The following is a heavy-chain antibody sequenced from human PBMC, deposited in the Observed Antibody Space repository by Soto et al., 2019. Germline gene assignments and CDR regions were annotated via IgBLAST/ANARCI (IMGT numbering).Heavy chain of an antibody. D-gene: IGHD2-15*01. CDR3: NRVDFGISVAFDL. V-gene: IGHV3-15*01. Sequence: EVQLVESGGGLVKPGGSLRLSCAASGFTFSNAWMSWVRQAPGKGLEWVGRIKTKTDRGPTDVAAPVKDRVTISRDDSKNTLNLQMKSLKTDDAAVYDCNRVDFGISVAFDLWGQGTVVTVSS. CDR1: GFTFSNAW. J-gene: IGHJ3*01. CDR2: IKTKTDRGPT.